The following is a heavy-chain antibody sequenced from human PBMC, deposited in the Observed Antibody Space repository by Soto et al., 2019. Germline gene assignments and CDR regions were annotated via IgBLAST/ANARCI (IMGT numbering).Heavy chain of an antibody. J-gene: IGHJ6*02. CDR3: ARDDSSGYSSGWDSYYYGMDV. CDR1: GGTFSSYA. D-gene: IGHD6-19*01. V-gene: IGHV1-69*12. Sequence: QVQLVQSGAEVKKPGSSVKVSCKASGGTFSSYAISWVRQAPGQGLEWMGGIIPIFGTANYAQKFQGRVTITAEESTSTAYMELSSLRSEDTAVYYCARDDSSGYSSGWDSYYYGMDVWGQGTTVTVSS. CDR2: IIPIFGTA.